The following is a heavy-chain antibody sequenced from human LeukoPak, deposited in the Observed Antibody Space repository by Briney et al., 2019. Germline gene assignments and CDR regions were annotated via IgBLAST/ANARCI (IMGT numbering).Heavy chain of an antibody. CDR1: GVSISSYY. CDR2: IYTSGST. V-gene: IGHV4-4*07. J-gene: IGHJ4*02. D-gene: IGHD3-22*01. CDR3: ARGLGILSGYYYDSPHYYFDY. Sequence: SETLSLTCTVSGVSISSYYWSWIRQPAGKGLEWIGRIYTSGSTNYNPSLKSRVTMSVDTSKNQFSLKLSSVAAADTAVYYCARGLGILSGYYYDSPHYYFDYWGQGTLVTVSS.